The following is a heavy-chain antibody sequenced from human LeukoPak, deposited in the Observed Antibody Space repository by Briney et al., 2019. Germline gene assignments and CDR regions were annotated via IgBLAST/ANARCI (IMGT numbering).Heavy chain of an antibody. CDR3: VKERSGGFFDY. D-gene: IGHD1-26*01. CDR1: GFTFSSYA. Sequence: GGSLRLSCSASGFTFSSYAMHWVRQAPGKGLEYVSAISSSGGSTYYADLVKGRFTISRDNSKNTLFLQVSSLRPEDTAVYFCVKERSGGFFDYWGQGTLVTVSS. J-gene: IGHJ4*02. CDR2: ISSSGGST. V-gene: IGHV3-64D*09.